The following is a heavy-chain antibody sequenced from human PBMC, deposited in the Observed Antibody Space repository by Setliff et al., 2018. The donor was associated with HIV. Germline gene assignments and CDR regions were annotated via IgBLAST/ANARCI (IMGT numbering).Heavy chain of an antibody. CDR3: ATPSSASMWGGGAFDI. CDR2: INAGNGNT. V-gene: IGHV1-3*01. CDR1: GYSFTSYT. Sequence: ASVKVSCKASGYSFTSYTIHWERPAPGQRLEWMGWINAGNGNTKYSQKFRGRVTFTRDTSASTAYMELSGLGFEDTAVYYFATPSSASMWGGGAFDIWGQGTMVTVSS. J-gene: IGHJ3*02. D-gene: IGHD2-2*01.